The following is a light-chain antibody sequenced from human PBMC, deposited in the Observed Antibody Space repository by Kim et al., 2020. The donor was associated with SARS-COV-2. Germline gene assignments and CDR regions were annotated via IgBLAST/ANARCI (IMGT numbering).Light chain of an antibody. J-gene: IGLJ3*02. CDR3: STWDDTLNGLL. Sequence: GQNVTISCSGSSSNIGTNSVNWYQQLPGAAPKLVIYNSNQRPSGVPDRFSGSKSGTSASLAISGLQSEDGSHYHCSTWDDTLNGLLFGGGTQLTVL. V-gene: IGLV1-44*01. CDR1: SSNIGTNS. CDR2: NSN.